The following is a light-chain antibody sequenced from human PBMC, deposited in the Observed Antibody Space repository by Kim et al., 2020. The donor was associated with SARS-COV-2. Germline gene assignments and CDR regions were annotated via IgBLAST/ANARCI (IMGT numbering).Light chain of an antibody. CDR3: SSYTSTSTHV. CDR1: SSDVGGYNY. J-gene: IGLJ1*01. V-gene: IGLV2-14*03. Sequence: QSASVSGSPGQSIAISCTGTSSDVGGYNYVSWYQQHPGKAPKFLIYDVSIRASGVSDRFSGSKSGNTASLTISGLQAEDEADYYCSSYTSTSTHVFGTGTKVTVL. CDR2: DVS.